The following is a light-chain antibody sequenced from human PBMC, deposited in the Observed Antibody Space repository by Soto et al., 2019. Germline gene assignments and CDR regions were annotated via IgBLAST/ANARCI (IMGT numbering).Light chain of an antibody. J-gene: IGKJ4*01. Sequence: EIVMTQSPATLSVSPGERATLSCRASQSVSSNLAWYQQKPGQAPRLLIYGASTRATGIPARFSGSGSGTELTITIISLQSEDFAVYYCKQYNNWPLTFGGGTKVEIK. CDR3: KQYNNWPLT. V-gene: IGKV3D-15*01. CDR2: GAS. CDR1: QSVSSN.